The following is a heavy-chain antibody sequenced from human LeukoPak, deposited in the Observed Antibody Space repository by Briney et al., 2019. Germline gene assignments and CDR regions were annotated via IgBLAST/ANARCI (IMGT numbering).Heavy chain of an antibody. CDR2: IYYSGST. V-gene: IGHV4-59*01. CDR3: ARVHRLVPGPFHI. D-gene: IGHD6-6*01. Sequence: PSETLSLTCTVSGGSISSYYWSWIRQPPGKGLEWIGNIYYSGSTNYNPSLKSRVTISADTSKNQFSLNLRSVTAADTAVFYCARVHRLVPGPFHIWGQGTMVIVSS. J-gene: IGHJ3*02. CDR1: GGSISSYY.